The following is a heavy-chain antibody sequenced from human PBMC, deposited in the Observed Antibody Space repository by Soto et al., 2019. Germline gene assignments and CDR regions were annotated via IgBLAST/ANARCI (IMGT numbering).Heavy chain of an antibody. D-gene: IGHD3-9*01. CDR2: IIPILGIA. V-gene: IGHV1-69*02. J-gene: IGHJ6*04. Sequence: QVQLVQSGAEVKKPGSSVKVSCKASGGTFSSYTISWVRQAPGQGLEWMGRIIPILGIANYAQKFQGRVTITADKSTSTAYMELSSLRSEDTAVYYCVGRYFDTSTVDVWGKETTVTVSS. CDR1: GGTFSSYT. CDR3: VGRYFDTSTVDV.